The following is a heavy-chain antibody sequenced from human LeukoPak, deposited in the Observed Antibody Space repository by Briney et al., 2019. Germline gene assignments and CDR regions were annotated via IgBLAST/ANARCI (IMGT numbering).Heavy chain of an antibody. J-gene: IGHJ3*02. CDR3: TTDGILGYCSSTSCQQDAFDI. Sequence: GGSLRLSCAASGFTFSNAWMSWVRQAPGKGLEWVGRIKSKTDGGTTDYAAPVKGRFTILRDDSKNTLYLQMNSLKTEDTAVYYCTTDGILGYCSSTSCQQDAFDIWGQGTMVTVSS. CDR2: IKSKTDGGTT. CDR1: GFTFSNAW. D-gene: IGHD2-2*01. V-gene: IGHV3-15*01.